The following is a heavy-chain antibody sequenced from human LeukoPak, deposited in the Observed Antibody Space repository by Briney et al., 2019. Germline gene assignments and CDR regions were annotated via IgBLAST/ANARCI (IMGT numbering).Heavy chain of an antibody. V-gene: IGHV3-23*01. Sequence: PGGSLRLSCAASGFTFSSYAMSWVRQAPGEGLEWVSAISGSGGSTYYADSVKGRFTISRDNSKNTLYLQMNSLRAEDTAVYYCANTYYDIPGTDSRAFYIWGQGKMVTVSS. D-gene: IGHD3-9*01. CDR3: ANTYYDIPGTDSRAFYI. CDR1: GFTFSSYA. CDR2: ISGSGGST. J-gene: IGHJ3*02.